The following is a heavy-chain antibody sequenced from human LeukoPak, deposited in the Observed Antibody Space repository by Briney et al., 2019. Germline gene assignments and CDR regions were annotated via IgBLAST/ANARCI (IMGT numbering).Heavy chain of an antibody. CDR3: ATGYSYGGY. CDR2: INHSRST. J-gene: IGHJ4*02. CDR1: GGPFSGYY. Sequence: SETLSLTCAVYGGPFSGYYWSWIRQPPGKGLEWIGEINHSRSTNYNPSLKSRVTISVDTSKNQFSLKLSSVTAADTAVYYCATGYSYGGYWGQGTLVTVSS. V-gene: IGHV4-34*01. D-gene: IGHD5-18*01.